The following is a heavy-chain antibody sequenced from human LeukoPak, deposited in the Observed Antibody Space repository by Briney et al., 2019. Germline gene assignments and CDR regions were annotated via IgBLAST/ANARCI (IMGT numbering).Heavy chain of an antibody. CDR3: AKGSPLAPRPPSFDS. D-gene: IGHD6-6*01. Sequence: PGGSVRLSCAASGFTFSSYAISWVRQAPGKGLEWVSAISGSGGSTYYADSVKGRFTISRDNSKNTLYLQMNSLRAEDMAVYYCAKGSPLAPRPPSFDSWGQGTLVTVSS. CDR1: GFTFSSYA. J-gene: IGHJ4*02. V-gene: IGHV3-23*01. CDR2: ISGSGGST.